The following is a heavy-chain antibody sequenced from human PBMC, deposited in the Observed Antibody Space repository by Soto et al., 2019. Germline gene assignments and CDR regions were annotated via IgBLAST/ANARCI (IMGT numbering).Heavy chain of an antibody. J-gene: IGHJ6*02. CDR2: ISAYNGNT. CDR1: GYTSTSYG. D-gene: IGHD6-19*01. CDR3: ASNLAVAGYYYYYGMDV. V-gene: IGHV1-18*01. Sequence: ASVKVSCKASGYTSTSYGISWVRQAPGQGLEWMGWISAYNGNTNYAQKLQGRVTMTTDTSTSTAYMELRSLRSDDTAVYYCASNLAVAGYYYYYGMDVWGQGTTVTVSS.